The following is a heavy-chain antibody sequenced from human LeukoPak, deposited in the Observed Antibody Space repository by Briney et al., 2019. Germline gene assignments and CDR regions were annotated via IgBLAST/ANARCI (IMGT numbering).Heavy chain of an antibody. CDR3: ASGSTPGYSSSWFYYFDY. Sequence: ASVKVSCKASGYTFTGYYMHWVRQAPGQGLEWMGWINPNSRGTNYAQKFQDRVTMTRDTSISTAYMEMSRLKSDDTAVYYCASGSTPGYSSSWFYYFDYWGQGTLVTVSS. D-gene: IGHD6-19*01. J-gene: IGHJ4*02. CDR2: INPNSRGT. CDR1: GYTFTGYY. V-gene: IGHV1-2*02.